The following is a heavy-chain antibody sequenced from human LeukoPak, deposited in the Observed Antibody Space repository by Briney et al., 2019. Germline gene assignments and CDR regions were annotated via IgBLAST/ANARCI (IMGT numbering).Heavy chain of an antibody. D-gene: IGHD3-3*01. Sequence: GGSLRLSCAASGFTFRNYVMTWVRQAPGKGLEWVSAISGSGGSTYYADSVKGRFTISRDNSKNTLYLQMNSLRAEDTAVYYCAKALGFFEWFADYWGQGTLVTVSS. J-gene: IGHJ4*02. V-gene: IGHV3-23*01. CDR3: AKALGFFEWFADY. CDR2: ISGSGGST. CDR1: GFTFRNYV.